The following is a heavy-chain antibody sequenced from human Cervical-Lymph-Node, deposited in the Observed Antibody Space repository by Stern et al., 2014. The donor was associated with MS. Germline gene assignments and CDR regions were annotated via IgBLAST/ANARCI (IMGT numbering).Heavy chain of an antibody. Sequence: VQLVHSWAEVKKPGASVKVSCKASGYTFTSYDINWVRQATGPGLAWMGWMNPNSGNTGYAQKFQGRVTMTRNTSISTAYMELSSLRSEDTAVYYCAREGVGANWFDPWGQGTLVTVSS. CDR1: GYTFTSYD. CDR2: MNPNSGNT. D-gene: IGHD1-26*01. V-gene: IGHV1-8*01. J-gene: IGHJ5*02. CDR3: AREGVGANWFDP.